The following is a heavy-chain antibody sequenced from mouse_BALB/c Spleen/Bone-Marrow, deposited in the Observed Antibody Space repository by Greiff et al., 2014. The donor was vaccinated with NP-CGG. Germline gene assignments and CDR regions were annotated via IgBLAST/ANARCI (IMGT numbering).Heavy chain of an antibody. CDR3: ATDRYDEDYAMDY. D-gene: IGHD2-14*01. CDR2: INPYNGAT. J-gene: IGHJ4*01. Sequence: VQLQQSGPELVKPGASVKISCKASGYSFTDYYMHWVKQSHVKSLEWIGRINPYNGATSYNQNFKDKASLTVDKSSTTAHMELHSLTSEDSAVYYCATDRYDEDYAMDYWGQGTSVTVSS. CDR1: GYSFTDYY. V-gene: IGHV1-26*01.